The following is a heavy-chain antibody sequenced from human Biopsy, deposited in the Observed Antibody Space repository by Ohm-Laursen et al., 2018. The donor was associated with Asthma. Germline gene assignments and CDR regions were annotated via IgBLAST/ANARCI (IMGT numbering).Heavy chain of an antibody. D-gene: IGHD3-10*01. CDR1: GDSIRSTYW. V-gene: IGHV4-4*01. J-gene: IGHJ3*02. Sequence: TLSLTCAVSGDSIRSTYWWSWVRQPPGKGLEWIGEIYPSGITNYNPSLKSRVTISVDKSKNQFSLKLSSVTAADTAVYSCARHMKGVSVFDIWGQGTMVIVSS. CDR3: ARHMKGVSVFDI. CDR2: IYPSGIT.